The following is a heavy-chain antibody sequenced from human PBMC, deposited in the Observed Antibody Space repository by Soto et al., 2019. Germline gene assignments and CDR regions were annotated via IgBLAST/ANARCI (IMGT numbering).Heavy chain of an antibody. CDR1: GYTFMKYH. J-gene: IGHJ4*02. V-gene: IGHV1-46*01. Sequence: VSVKVAGKASGYTFMKYHMHWVRQAPGRGLEWLGKINPIGGATTYAQKFQGRVTMTRDTSTSTVYMEVSSLRSEDSAVYYCARAASALLWGPGTQVTVPS. CDR3: ARAASALL. CDR2: INPIGGAT. D-gene: IGHD2-21*01.